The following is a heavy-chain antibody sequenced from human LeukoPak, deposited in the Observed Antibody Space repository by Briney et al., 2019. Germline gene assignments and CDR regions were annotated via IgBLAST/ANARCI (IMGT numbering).Heavy chain of an antibody. V-gene: IGHV3-20*04. CDR2: INWNGGST. CDR1: GFTFSNYW. CDR3: ARYPEGEQQLDY. J-gene: IGHJ4*02. D-gene: IGHD6-13*01. Sequence: GGSLRLSCAASGFTFSNYWMSWVRQAPGKGLEWVSGINWNGGSTGYADSVKGRFTISRDNAKNSLYLQMNSLRAEDTALYYCARYPEGEQQLDYWGQGTLVTVSS.